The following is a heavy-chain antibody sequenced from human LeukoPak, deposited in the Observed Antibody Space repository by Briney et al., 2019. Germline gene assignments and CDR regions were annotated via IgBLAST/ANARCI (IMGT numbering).Heavy chain of an antibody. Sequence: ASVKVSCKASGYTFTGYYMHWVRQAPGQGLEWMGWINPSSGGTNYAQKFQGRVTMTRDTSISTAYMELTRLTSDDTAVYYCARDLYGDFRPGGYYMDVWGKGTTVTVSS. CDR3: ARDLYGDFRPGGYYMDV. J-gene: IGHJ6*03. D-gene: IGHD4-17*01. V-gene: IGHV1-2*02. CDR1: GYTFTGYY. CDR2: INPSSGGT.